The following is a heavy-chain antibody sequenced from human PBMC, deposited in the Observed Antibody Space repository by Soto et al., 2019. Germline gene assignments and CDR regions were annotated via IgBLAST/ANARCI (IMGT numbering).Heavy chain of an antibody. J-gene: IGHJ6*02. CDR3: AKGAGDRLSLGMDV. CDR2: ISYDGSNT. CDR1: GFSISDYG. Sequence: QVQLVEYGGGVVQPGWSLRLSCAASGFSISDYGMEWVRQAPGKGLEWVALISYDGSNTYYADSVKDRFTISRDNSKDTLFLQMTGLRREDTAVYYCAKGAGDRLSLGMDVWGQGTTVTVSS. V-gene: IGHV3-30*18. D-gene: IGHD1-26*01.